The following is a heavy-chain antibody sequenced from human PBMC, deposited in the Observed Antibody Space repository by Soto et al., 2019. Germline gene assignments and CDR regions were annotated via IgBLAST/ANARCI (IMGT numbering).Heavy chain of an antibody. Sequence: QVQLVQSGAELKKPGASVKVSCKTSGYSFAIYGINWVRQAPGQGLEWMGYINTDNGNTYYTQKFQGRFALTADASTTSAYMELRSLRSDDTAVYYCARAVPRMEVWGQGTTVTVSS. J-gene: IGHJ6*02. D-gene: IGHD2-2*01. CDR1: GYSFAIYG. CDR3: ARAVPRMEV. V-gene: IGHV1-18*01. CDR2: INTDNGNT.